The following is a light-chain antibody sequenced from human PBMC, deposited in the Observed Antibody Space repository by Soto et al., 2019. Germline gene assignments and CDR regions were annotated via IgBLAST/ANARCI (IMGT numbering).Light chain of an antibody. CDR2: DVS. J-gene: IGLJ2*01. V-gene: IGLV2-14*01. CDR1: SSDVGGYNY. Sequence: QSALTQPASVSGSPGQSITISCTGISSDVGGYNYVSWYQQHPDKAPKLMIYDVSNRRSGVSNRFSGSKSGNTASLTISGLQAADEADYYCYSYTSSSTVLFGGGTKVTVL. CDR3: YSYTSSSTVL.